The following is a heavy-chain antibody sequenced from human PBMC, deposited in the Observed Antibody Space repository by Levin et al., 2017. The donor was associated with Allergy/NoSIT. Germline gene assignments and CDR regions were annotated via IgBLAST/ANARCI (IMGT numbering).Heavy chain of an antibody. CDR3: ARGIEPAAIWSGFDL. J-gene: IGHJ3*01. CDR2: IIPFFGTR. CDR1: GGTFNNHF. V-gene: IGHV1-69*06. D-gene: IGHD6-25*01. Sequence: SVKVSCKASGGTFNNHFINWVRQAPGQGLEWMGAIIPFFGTRNYAQKFQGRVSITADKSTSTAYMDLSSLTSEDTAVYYCARGIEPAAIWSGFDLWGQGTLVTVSS.